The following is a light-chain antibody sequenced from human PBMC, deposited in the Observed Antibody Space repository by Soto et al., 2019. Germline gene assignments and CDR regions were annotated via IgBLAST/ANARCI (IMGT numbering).Light chain of an antibody. Sequence: DIVMTQSPLSLPVTPGEPDSISCRSSQSLLHSHGNNNLDWYLQKPGQAPKILIYRGSSRASGVSDRLSGSGSDTNFTVKIRRVEAEHLSSYSCMQALLPPNSFGKGTKL. CDR2: RGS. J-gene: IGKJ2*01. CDR3: MQALLPPNS. V-gene: IGKV2-28*01. CDR1: QSLLHSHGNNN.